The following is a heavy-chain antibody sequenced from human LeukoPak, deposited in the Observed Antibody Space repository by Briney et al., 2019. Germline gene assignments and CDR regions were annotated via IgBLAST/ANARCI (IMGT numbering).Heavy chain of an antibody. CDR3: ARDLGWLHYED. CDR2: IGGTGGFIT. D-gene: IGHD5-12*01. V-gene: IGHV3-23*01. J-gene: IGHJ4*02. Sequence: GGSLRLSCEASGFNFNTYSMAWVRQAPGKGLEWVSGIGGTGGFITYYAESVKGRSTVSRDNSKNKLYLQMNSLRADDTAIYYCARDLGWLHYEDWGQGTLVTVSS. CDR1: GFNFNTYS.